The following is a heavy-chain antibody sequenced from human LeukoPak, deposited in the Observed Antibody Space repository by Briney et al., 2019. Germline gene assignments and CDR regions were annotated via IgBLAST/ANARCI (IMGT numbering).Heavy chain of an antibody. D-gene: IGHD4-17*01. V-gene: IGHV3-21*01. J-gene: IGHJ4*02. CDR2: ISSSSSYI. Sequence: KPGGSLRLSCAASGFTFSSYSMNWVRQAPGKGLEWVSSISSSSSYIYYAGSVKGRFTTSRDNAKNSLYLQMNSLRAEDTAVYYCARVVDGDYIFDYWGQGTLVTVSS. CDR1: GFTFSSYS. CDR3: ARVVDGDYIFDY.